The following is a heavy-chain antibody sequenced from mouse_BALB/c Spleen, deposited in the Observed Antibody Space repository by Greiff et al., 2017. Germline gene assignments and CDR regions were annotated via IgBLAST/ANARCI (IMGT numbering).Heavy chain of an antibody. V-gene: IGHV3-2*02. J-gene: IGHJ1*01. CDR2: ISYSGST. Sequence: EVKLLESGPGLVKPSQSLSLTCTVTGYSITSDYAWNWIRQFPGNKLEWMGYISYSGSTSYNPSLKSRISITRDTSKNQFFLQLNSVTTEDTATYYCARSIYYYGSSNFDVWGAGTTVTVAS. D-gene: IGHD1-1*01. CDR3: ARSIYYYGSSNFDV. CDR1: GYSITSDYA.